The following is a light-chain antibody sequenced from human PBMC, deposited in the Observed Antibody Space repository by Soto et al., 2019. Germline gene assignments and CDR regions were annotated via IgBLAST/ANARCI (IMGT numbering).Light chain of an antibody. CDR3: SSYTSSSNQV. Sequence: QSALTQPASVSGSPGQSITIACTVTSSDVGGYNYVSWYQQHPGKAPTLMIYDVSKRPSGVSNRFSGSKSGNTASLTISGLQAEDEGDYYCSSYTSSSNQVFGGGTKLTVL. CDR2: DVS. J-gene: IGLJ2*01. V-gene: IGLV2-14*01. CDR1: SSDVGGYNY.